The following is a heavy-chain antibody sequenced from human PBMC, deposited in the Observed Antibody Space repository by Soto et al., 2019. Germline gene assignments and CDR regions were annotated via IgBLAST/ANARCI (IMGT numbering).Heavy chain of an antibody. CDR3: ARDQSPGYNSGWSDY. Sequence: QVQLVESGGGVVQPGRSLRLSCAASGFTFSSYGMHWVRQAPGKGLEWVAVIWYDGSNKYYADSVKGRFTISRDNSKNTLYLQMNSLRAEDTAVYYCARDQSPGYNSGWSDYWGQGTLVTVSS. CDR1: GFTFSSYG. J-gene: IGHJ4*02. CDR2: IWYDGSNK. V-gene: IGHV3-33*01. D-gene: IGHD6-19*01.